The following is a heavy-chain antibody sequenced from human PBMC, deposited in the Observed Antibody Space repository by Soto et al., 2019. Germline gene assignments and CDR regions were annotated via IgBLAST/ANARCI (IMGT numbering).Heavy chain of an antibody. J-gene: IGHJ6*02. V-gene: IGHV3-33*01. D-gene: IGHD6-6*01. Sequence: QVQLVESGGGLVQPGRSLRLSCAASGFTFSSYGMHWVRQAPGKGLEWVAVIWYDGSNKYYADSVKGRFTISRDNSKNTLNLQMNSLRAEDTAVYYCARDSYSSSFFFYYYYYGMDVWGQGSTVTVSS. CDR1: GFTFSSYG. CDR3: ARDSYSSSFFFYYYYYGMDV. CDR2: IWYDGSNK.